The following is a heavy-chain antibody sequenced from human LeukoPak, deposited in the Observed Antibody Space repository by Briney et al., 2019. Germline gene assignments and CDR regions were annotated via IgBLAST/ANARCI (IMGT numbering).Heavy chain of an antibody. CDR1: GLTFSSHY. CDR3: ARGRGGTYPPGIY. V-gene: IGHV3-33*01. J-gene: IGHJ4*02. Sequence: GGSLCLTCAASGLTFSSHYMHWVRQAPGKGLEWVAVMWDDESNKYYADSVKGGFTISRDNSKNILYLQMNNLGAEDTAVYYCARGRGGTYPPGIYWGQKTRLSVSS. D-gene: IGHD1-26*01. CDR2: MWDDESNK.